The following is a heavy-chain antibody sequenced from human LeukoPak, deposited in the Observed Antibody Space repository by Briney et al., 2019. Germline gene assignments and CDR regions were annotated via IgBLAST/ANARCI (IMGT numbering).Heavy chain of an antibody. J-gene: IGHJ6*02. CDR3: ARDVVVPAAIRYYYYGMDV. CDR2: IYTSGST. V-gene: IGHV4-4*07. CDR1: SGSISSYY. Sequence: KPSETLSLTCTVSSGSISSYYWSWIRQPAGKGLEWIGRIYTSGSTNYNPSLKSRVTMSVDTSKNQFSLKLSSVTAADTAVYYCARDVVVPAAIRYYYYGMDVWGQGTTVTVSS. D-gene: IGHD2-2*01.